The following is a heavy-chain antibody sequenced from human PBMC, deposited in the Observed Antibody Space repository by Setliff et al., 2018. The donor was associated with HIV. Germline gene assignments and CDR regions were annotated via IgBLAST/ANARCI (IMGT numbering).Heavy chain of an antibody. J-gene: IGHJ4*02. CDR3: ASGYGSGSYPGD. Sequence: SETLSLTCTVSGGSISSSSYYWGWIRQPPGKGLEWIGSIYYSGSTYYNPSLKSRVTISEDTSKNQFSLKLSSVTAADTAVYYCASGYGSGSYPGDWGQGTLVTVSS. V-gene: IGHV4-39*07. D-gene: IGHD3-10*01. CDR1: GGSISSSSYY. CDR2: IYYSGST.